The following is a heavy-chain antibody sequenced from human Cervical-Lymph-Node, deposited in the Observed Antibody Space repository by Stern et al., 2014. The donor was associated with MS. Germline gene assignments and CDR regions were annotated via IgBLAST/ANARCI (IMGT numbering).Heavy chain of an antibody. J-gene: IGHJ4*02. Sequence: QMQLVKSGGGVVQPGRSLRLSCAASGFTFSNYGMHWVRQAPGKGLEWLAVIWYDGNKKYYADSVKGRFTISRDNSKNTLFLQMSSLTAEDTALYYCARGNWNYEGMGYWGQGTLVTVSS. CDR3: ARGNWNYEGMGY. V-gene: IGHV3-33*01. D-gene: IGHD1-7*01. CDR2: IWYDGNKK. CDR1: GFTFSNYG.